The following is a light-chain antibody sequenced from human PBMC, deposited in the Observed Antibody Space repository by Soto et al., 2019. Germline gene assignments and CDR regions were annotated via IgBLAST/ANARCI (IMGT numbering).Light chain of an antibody. CDR3: HQYDNYST. J-gene: IGKJ4*01. CDR1: QSVGTW. CDR2: KAS. Sequence: DIQMTQSPSTLSASVGDRVTITCRASQSVGTWLAWYQLKPGKAPNVLIYKASSLQSGVPSRFSGRGSGTEFTLTISSLQPDDFATYFCHQYDNYSTFGGGTRVEIK. V-gene: IGKV1-5*03.